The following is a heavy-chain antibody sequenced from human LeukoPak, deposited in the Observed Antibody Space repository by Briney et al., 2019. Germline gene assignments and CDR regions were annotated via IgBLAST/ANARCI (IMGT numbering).Heavy chain of an antibody. J-gene: IGHJ4*02. CDR1: GGSISSSSYY. CDR3: ARGGIAVPGMRYYFDY. CDR2: IYYSGST. V-gene: IGHV4-39*07. D-gene: IGHD6-19*01. Sequence: PSETLSLTCTVSGGSISSSSYYWGWIRQPPGKGLEWIGSIYYSGSTYYNPSLKSRVTISVDTSKNQFSLKLSSVTAADTAVYYCARGGIAVPGMRYYFDYWGQGTLVTVSS.